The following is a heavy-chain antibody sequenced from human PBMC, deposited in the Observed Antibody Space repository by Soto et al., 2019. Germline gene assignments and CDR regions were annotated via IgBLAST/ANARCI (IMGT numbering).Heavy chain of an antibody. Sequence: ASVKVSCKASGGTFSSYAISWVRQAPGQGLEWMGGIIPIFGTANYAQKFQGRVTITADESTSTAYMELSSLRSEDTAVYYCARGTAMTTVTPADKYYYYYGMDVWGQGTTVTVSS. J-gene: IGHJ6*02. CDR2: IIPIFGTA. V-gene: IGHV1-69*13. CDR1: GGTFSSYA. CDR3: ARGTAMTTVTPADKYYYYYGMDV. D-gene: IGHD4-17*01.